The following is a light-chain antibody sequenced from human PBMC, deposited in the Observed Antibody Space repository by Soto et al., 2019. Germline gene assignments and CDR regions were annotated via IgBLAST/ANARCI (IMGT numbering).Light chain of an antibody. CDR2: GVS. CDR1: HSVRSSY. Sequence: ETVLTQSPGTLSLSPGERATLSCKSSHSVRSSYLAWYQQRPGQSPRLLMYGVSSRATGIPDRVSGSGSGTDFTLTISKLEPEDFGVYYCQQYGGSPRTFGQGTKVEI. CDR3: QQYGGSPRT. V-gene: IGKV3-20*01. J-gene: IGKJ1*01.